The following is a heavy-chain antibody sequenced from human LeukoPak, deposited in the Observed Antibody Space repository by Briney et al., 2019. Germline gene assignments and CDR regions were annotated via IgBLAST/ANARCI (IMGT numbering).Heavy chain of an antibody. CDR1: GYTFTNYG. D-gene: IGHD1-26*01. V-gene: IGHV1-18*01. J-gene: IGHJ4*02. Sequence: ASVKVSCKASGYTFTNYGITWVRQAPGQGLEWVGWISAYNGNTVYAQKLQDRVTMTTDTSTSTTYMELRSLRSDDTAVYYCARDEDGSYSPLDPEKVDYWGQGTLVTVSS. CDR2: ISAYNGNT. CDR3: ARDEDGSYSPLDPEKVDY.